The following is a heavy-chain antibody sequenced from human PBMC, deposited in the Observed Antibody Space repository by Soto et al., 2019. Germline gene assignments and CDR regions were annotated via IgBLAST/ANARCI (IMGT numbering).Heavy chain of an antibody. D-gene: IGHD2-2*01. Sequence: SETLSLTCTVSGGSISSSSYYWGWIRQPPGKGLEWIGSIYYSGSTYYNPSLKSRVTISVDTSKNQSSLKLSSVTAADTAVYYCARHKVVVVPAATNWFDPWGQGNLVTVSS. CDR2: IYYSGST. V-gene: IGHV4-39*01. CDR1: GGSISSSSYY. J-gene: IGHJ5*02. CDR3: ARHKVVVVPAATNWFDP.